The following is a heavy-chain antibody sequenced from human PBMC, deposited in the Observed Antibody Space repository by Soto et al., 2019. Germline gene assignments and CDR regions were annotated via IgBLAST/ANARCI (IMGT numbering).Heavy chain of an antibody. CDR2: ISYDGSNK. V-gene: IGHV3-30*18. D-gene: IGHD5-12*01. CDR1: GFTFSSYG. J-gene: IGHJ4*02. CDR3: AKPLRSGYDWVDY. Sequence: GGSLRLSCAASGFTFSSYGMHWVRQAPGKGLEWVAVISYDGSNKYYADSVKGRFTISRDNSKNTLYLQMNSLRAEDTAVYYCAKPLRSGYDWVDYWGQGTLVTVSS.